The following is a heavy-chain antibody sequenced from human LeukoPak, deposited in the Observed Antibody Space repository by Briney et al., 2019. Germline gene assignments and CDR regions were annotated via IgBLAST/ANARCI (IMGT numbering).Heavy chain of an antibody. D-gene: IGHD3-10*01. Sequence: GASVKVSCKASGYTFTVYYVHWVRQAPGQGLEWMGRINPNSGDTKYAQNFQGRVTMTRDTSIGTAYMELSGLRSDGTAVYYCARVGFERPRSSITVVRGVIRPNAFDLWGQGTMVTVSS. J-gene: IGHJ3*01. V-gene: IGHV1-2*02. CDR1: GYTFTVYY. CDR2: INPNSGDT. CDR3: ARVGFERPRSSITVVRGVIRPNAFDL.